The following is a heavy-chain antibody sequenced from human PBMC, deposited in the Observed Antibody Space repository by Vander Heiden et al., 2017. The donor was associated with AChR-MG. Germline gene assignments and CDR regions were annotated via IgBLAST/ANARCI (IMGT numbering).Heavy chain of an antibody. D-gene: IGHD2-2*01. CDR2: ISWNSGSI. CDR3: AKDSGVGSTSPRGYYYGMDV. Sequence: EVQLVESGGGLVQPGRSLRLSCAASGFTFDDYAMPWVRQAPGKGLGWVSGISWNSGSIGYADSVKGRFTISRDNAKNSLYLQMNSLRAEDTALYYCAKDSGVGSTSPRGYYYGMDVWGQGTTVTVSS. CDR1: GFTFDDYA. J-gene: IGHJ6*02. V-gene: IGHV3-9*01.